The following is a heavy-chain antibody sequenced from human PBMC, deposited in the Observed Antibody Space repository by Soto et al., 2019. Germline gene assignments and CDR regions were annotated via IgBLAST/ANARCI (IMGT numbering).Heavy chain of an antibody. CDR2: ISSSSSYI. J-gene: IGHJ6*02. V-gene: IGHV3-21*01. Sequence: EVQLVESGGGLVKPGGSLRLSCAASGFTFSSYSMNWVRQAPGKGLEWVSSISSSSSYIYYADSVKGRFTISRDNAKNSLYLQMNSLRAEDTAVYYCARGPGGVLRFLEWLMDVWGQGTTVTVSS. CDR3: ARGPGGVLRFLEWLMDV. D-gene: IGHD3-3*01. CDR1: GFTFSSYS.